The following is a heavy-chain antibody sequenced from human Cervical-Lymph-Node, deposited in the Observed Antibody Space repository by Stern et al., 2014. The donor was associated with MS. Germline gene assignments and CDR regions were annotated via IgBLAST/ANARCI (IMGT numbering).Heavy chain of an antibody. Sequence: QLVQSGGDLVQPGGSLRLSCVASGFSFGTSWMSWVRQPPGRGLEWVANIRQDGYDKFYVDSVKGRFTISRDNARNSLYLQMNSLTVADTAVYYCARDRRAFLDYWGQGTHVAVSS. J-gene: IGHJ4*02. CDR3: ARDRRAFLDY. CDR1: GFSFGTSW. D-gene: IGHD2/OR15-2a*01. V-gene: IGHV3-7*01. CDR2: IRQDGYDK.